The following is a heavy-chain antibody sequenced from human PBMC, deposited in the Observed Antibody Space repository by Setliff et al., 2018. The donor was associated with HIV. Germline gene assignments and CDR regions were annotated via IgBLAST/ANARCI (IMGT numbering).Heavy chain of an antibody. Sequence: ASVKVSCKASGGTFSSYGITWVRQAPGQGLEWMGGINTNTGNPTYAQGFTGRFVFSLDTSVSTAYLQISSLKAEDTAVYYCARSSGYYDSSGYYYPYYYYYGMDVWGQGTTVTVSS. J-gene: IGHJ6*02. CDR3: ARSSGYYDSSGYYYPYYYYYGMDV. V-gene: IGHV7-4-1*02. CDR2: INTNTGNP. D-gene: IGHD3-22*01. CDR1: GGTFSSYG.